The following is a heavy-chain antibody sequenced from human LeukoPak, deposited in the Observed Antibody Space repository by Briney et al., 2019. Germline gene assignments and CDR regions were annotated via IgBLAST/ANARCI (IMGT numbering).Heavy chain of an antibody. CDR2: IYYSGST. Sequence: SETLSLTCTVSGGSISSYYWSWIRQPPGKGLEWIGYIYYSGSTNYNPSLKSRVTISVDTSKNQFSLKLSSVTAADTAVYYCARAVWYVWGSYRYTYYFDYWGQGTLVTVSS. J-gene: IGHJ4*02. CDR3: ARAVWYVWGSYRYTYYFDY. V-gene: IGHV4-59*01. D-gene: IGHD3-16*02. CDR1: GGSISSYY.